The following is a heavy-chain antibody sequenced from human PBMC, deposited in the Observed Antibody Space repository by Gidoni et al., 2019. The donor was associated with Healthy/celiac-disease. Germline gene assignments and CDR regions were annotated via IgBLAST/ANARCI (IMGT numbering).Heavy chain of an antibody. CDR2: ISAYNGNT. J-gene: IGHJ4*02. V-gene: IGHV1-18*01. CDR1: GYTFTSYG. Sequence: GQSGAEVKKPGASVKVSCKASGYTFTSYGISWVRQAPGQGLEWMGWISAYNGNTNYAQKLQGRVTMTTDTSTSTAYKELRSLRSDDTAVYYCARRGDYYDSSGYNYWGQGTLVTVSS. CDR3: ARRGDYYDSSGYNY. D-gene: IGHD3-22*01.